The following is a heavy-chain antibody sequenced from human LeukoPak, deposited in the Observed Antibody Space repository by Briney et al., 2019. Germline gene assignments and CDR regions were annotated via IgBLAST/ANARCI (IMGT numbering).Heavy chain of an antibody. J-gene: IGHJ4*02. CDR2: ITPIFGTT. CDR3: ATHLPPGYDILTGHPNEPLDS. CDR1: GGTFITYA. V-gene: IGHV1-69*05. Sequence: SVKVSCKASGGTFITYAISWVRQAPGQGLEWMGGITPIFGTTNYAQKFQGRVTITTDESTSTAYMELSSLRSEDTAMYYCATHLPPGYDILTGHPNEPLDSWGQGTLVTVSS. D-gene: IGHD3-9*01.